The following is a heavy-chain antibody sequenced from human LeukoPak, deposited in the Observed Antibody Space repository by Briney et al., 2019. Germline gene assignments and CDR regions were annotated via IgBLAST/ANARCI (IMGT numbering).Heavy chain of an antibody. J-gene: IGHJ6*03. CDR1: GSTVSSNY. Sequence: GGSLRLSCAASGSTVSSNYMSWVRQAPGKGLEWVSVIYSGGSTYYADSVKGRFTISRDNSKNTLYLQMNSLRAEYTAVYYWARDGTGYSSGWYLYMDVWGKGTTVTVSS. CDR3: ARDGTGYSSGWYLYMDV. CDR2: IYSGGST. D-gene: IGHD6-19*01. V-gene: IGHV3-53*01.